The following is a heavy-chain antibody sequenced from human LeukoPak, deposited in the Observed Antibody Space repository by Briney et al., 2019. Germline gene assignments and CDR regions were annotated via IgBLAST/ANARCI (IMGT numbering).Heavy chain of an antibody. CDR3: AREKGGARWFDP. D-gene: IGHD1-26*01. CDR1: GFTFSDHY. CDR2: TRNKANSYTT. J-gene: IGHJ5*02. V-gene: IGHV3-72*01. Sequence: GGSLRLSCAASGFTFSDHYMDWVRQAPGKGLEWVGRTRNKANSYTTEYAASVKGRFTISRDDSKNSLYLQMNSLKAEDTAVYYCAREKGGARWFDPWGRETLVTVP.